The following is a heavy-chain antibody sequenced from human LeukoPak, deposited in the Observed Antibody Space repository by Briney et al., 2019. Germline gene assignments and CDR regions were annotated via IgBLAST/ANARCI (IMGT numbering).Heavy chain of an antibody. CDR2: FDPEDSET. Sequence: SSVNVSCKVSGYTLTELSMHWVRQAPGKGLDGMGGFDPEDSETIYAQTLQGRVNMTEDTSTDTAYMELSSLRSEDTAVYYCATEITMVRGVMNWGQGTLVTVSS. V-gene: IGHV1-24*01. D-gene: IGHD3-10*01. J-gene: IGHJ4*02. CDR1: GYTLTELS. CDR3: ATEITMVRGVMN.